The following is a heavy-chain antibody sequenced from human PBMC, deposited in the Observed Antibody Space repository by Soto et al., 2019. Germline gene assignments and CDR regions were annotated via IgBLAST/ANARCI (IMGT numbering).Heavy chain of an antibody. Sequence: EVQLAESGGGMVQPGGSLRLSCVASGFTFSSYDMHWVRQAPGKGLEYVSSISSNGGTTYYGNSVKGRFTISRDNSKNTLYLQMVRLRAEDMAVYYCVRRVSGNYDYWGPGTLVTVSS. CDR1: GFTFSSYD. CDR2: ISSNGGTT. J-gene: IGHJ4*02. CDR3: VRRVSGNYDY. V-gene: IGHV3-64*01. D-gene: IGHD1-7*01.